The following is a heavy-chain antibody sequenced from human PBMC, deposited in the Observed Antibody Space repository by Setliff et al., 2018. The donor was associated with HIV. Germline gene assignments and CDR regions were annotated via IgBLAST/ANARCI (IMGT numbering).Heavy chain of an antibody. Sequence: ASVKVSCKASGYTFTSYYMHWVRQAPGQGLEWMGIINPSSGSTTYAQKFQGRVTMTRDTSTSTVYMELSSLRSEDTAVYYCAILMTARGTWEYFQHWGQGTLVTVSS. CDR2: INPSSGST. CDR1: GYTFTSYY. CDR3: AILMTARGTWEYFQH. D-gene: IGHD6-13*01. J-gene: IGHJ1*01. V-gene: IGHV1-46*01.